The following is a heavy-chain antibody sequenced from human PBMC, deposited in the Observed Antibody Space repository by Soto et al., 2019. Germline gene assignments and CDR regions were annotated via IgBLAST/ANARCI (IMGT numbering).Heavy chain of an antibody. CDR3: AREYYDYWSGYRNWYFDL. V-gene: IGHV3-13*01. J-gene: IGHJ2*01. D-gene: IGHD3-3*01. Sequence: PGGSLRPSYAASGFTFSSNDMHWVRQATGKGLEWVSAIGTAGDTYYPGSVKGRFTISRENAKNSLYLQMNSLRAGDTAVYYCAREYYDYWSGYRNWYFDLWG. CDR1: GFTFSSND. CDR2: IGTAGDT.